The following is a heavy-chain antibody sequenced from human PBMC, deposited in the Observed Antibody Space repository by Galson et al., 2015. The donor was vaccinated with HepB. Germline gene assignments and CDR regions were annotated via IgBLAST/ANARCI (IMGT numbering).Heavy chain of an antibody. CDR3: ARYTSGKGFDD. J-gene: IGHJ4*02. Sequence: SLRLSCAASGFTFSSYWMSWVRQAPGKGLEWVANIKQDGSEKYYVDSVKGRFTISRDNAKHTMYLQMNSLRDEDTAVYYCARYTSGKGFDDWGQGTLVPVSS. CDR1: GFTFSSYW. D-gene: IGHD3-10*01. V-gene: IGHV3-7*01. CDR2: IKQDGSEK.